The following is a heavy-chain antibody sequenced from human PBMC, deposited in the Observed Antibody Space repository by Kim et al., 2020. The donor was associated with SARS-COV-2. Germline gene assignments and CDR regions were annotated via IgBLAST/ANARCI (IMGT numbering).Heavy chain of an antibody. CDR3: AIHNSYSTGWYDY. D-gene: IGHD6-19*01. CDR1: GGSISSYY. V-gene: IGHV4-59*08. Sequence: SETLSLTCTVSGGSISSYYWSWIRQPPGKGLEWIGYIYYSGSTNYNPSLNSRVTISVDTSKNQFSLKLSSVTATDTAVYYCAIHNSYSTGWYDYWGQGTLVTVSS. CDR2: IYYSGST. J-gene: IGHJ4*02.